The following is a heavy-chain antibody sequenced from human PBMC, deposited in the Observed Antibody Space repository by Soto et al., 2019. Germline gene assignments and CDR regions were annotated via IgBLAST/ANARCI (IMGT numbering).Heavy chain of an antibody. CDR2: IYYSGST. J-gene: IGHJ6*03. D-gene: IGHD2-21*01. V-gene: IGHV4-59*08. Sequence: SETLSLTCTVSGGSISSYYWSWIRQPPGKGLEWIGYIYYSGSTNYNPSLKSRVTISVDTSKNQFSLKLSSVTAADTAVYYCARRAGELYYYYYMDVWGKGTTVTVSS. CDR3: ARRAGELYYYYYMDV. CDR1: GGSISSYY.